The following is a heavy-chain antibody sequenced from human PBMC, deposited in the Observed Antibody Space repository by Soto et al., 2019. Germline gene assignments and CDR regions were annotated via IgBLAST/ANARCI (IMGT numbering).Heavy chain of an antibody. J-gene: IGHJ4*02. Sequence: GSLRLSCAASGFNVNSDYMNWVRQTPGKGLEWVASIYSGETTYYADSVRGRFTISSDKSKNTLYFQLNSLRIEDTAVYYCTRDGRGLGRLSLFEYWGQGVLVTVSS. D-gene: IGHD2-21*02. CDR2: IYSGETT. CDR3: TRDGRGLGRLSLFEY. CDR1: GFNVNSDY. V-gene: IGHV3-53*01.